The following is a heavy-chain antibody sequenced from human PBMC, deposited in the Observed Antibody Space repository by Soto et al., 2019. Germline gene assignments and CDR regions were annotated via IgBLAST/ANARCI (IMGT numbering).Heavy chain of an antibody. V-gene: IGHV4-31*03. CDR2: IYYSGST. J-gene: IGHJ4*02. CDR1: GGSISSGGYY. D-gene: IGHD3-22*01. CDR3: ARGVLVYDSSGYYYRPVDY. Sequence: QVQLQESGPGLVKPSQTLSLTCTVSGGSISSGGYYWSWIRQHPGKGLEWIGYIYYSGSTYYNPSPKRRVTISVDTAKNHFSLKLSSVTAADTAVYYCARGVLVYDSSGYYYRPVDYWGQGTLVTVSS.